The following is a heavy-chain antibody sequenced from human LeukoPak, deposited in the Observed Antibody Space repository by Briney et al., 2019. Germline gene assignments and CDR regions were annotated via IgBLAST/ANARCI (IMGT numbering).Heavy chain of an antibody. Sequence: VASVKVSCKASGGTFSSYTIGWVRQAPGQGLEWMGRIIPILGIANYAQKFQGRVTITADKSTSTAYMELSSLRSEDTAVYYCARIGRWGTQVDYWGQGTLVTVSS. D-gene: IGHD3-16*01. CDR3: ARIGRWGTQVDY. CDR1: GGTFSSYT. J-gene: IGHJ4*02. V-gene: IGHV1-69*02. CDR2: IIPILGIA.